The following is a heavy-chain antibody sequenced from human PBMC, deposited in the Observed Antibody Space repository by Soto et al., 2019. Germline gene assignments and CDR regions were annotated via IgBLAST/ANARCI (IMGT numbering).Heavy chain of an antibody. J-gene: IGHJ6*02. CDR1: GFTFSGYG. CDR3: ARDQGCSSTSCYLNYYYYGMDV. Sequence: QVQLVESGGGVVQPGRSLRLSCAASGFTFSGYGMHWVRQAPGKGLEWVAVIWNDGSKSYHADSVKGRFTISRDNPKNTLYLQMNSLRVEDTAVYYCARDQGCSSTSCYLNYYYYGMDVWGQGTTVTVSS. CDR2: IWNDGSKS. V-gene: IGHV3-33*01. D-gene: IGHD2-2*01.